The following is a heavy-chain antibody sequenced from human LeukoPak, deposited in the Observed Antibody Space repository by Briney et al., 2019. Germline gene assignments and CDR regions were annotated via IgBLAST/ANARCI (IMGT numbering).Heavy chain of an antibody. CDR1: GYTFTSYA. J-gene: IGHJ1*01. CDR3: ARLDCSSTSCH. Sequence: KSGGSLRLSCAASGYTFTSYAMNWVRQAPGQGLEWMGWINTNTGNPTYAQGFTGRFVFSLDTSVSTAYLQISSLKAEDTAVYYCARLDCSSTSCHWGQGTLVTVSS. D-gene: IGHD2-2*01. V-gene: IGHV7-4-1*02. CDR2: INTNTGNP.